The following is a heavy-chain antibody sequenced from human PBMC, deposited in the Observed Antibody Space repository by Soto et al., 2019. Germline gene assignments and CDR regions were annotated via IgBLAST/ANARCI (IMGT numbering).Heavy chain of an antibody. CDR3: ARGGCTNGVCYTGYGDY. CDR2: ISSSGSTI. V-gene: IGHV3-48*03. J-gene: IGHJ4*02. D-gene: IGHD2-8*01. Sequence: EVQLVESGGGLVQPGGSLRLSCAASGFTFSSYEMNWVRQAPGKGLEWVSYISSSGSTIYYADSVKGRFTISSDNAKNSLYLQMNSLRAEDTAVYYCARGGCTNGVCYTGYGDYWGQGTLVTVSS. CDR1: GFTFSSYE.